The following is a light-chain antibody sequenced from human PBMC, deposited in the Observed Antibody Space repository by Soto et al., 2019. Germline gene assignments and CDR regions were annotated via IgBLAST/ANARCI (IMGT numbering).Light chain of an antibody. V-gene: IGKV3D-7*01. Sequence: EIVVTQSPCTLSLSPGERATLSCRASQSIDSNYLSWYQQKPGQAPRLIISGASTRATGTPARFSGSGSGTDFTLTISSLQPEDFATYYCQQLERYPSTFGGGTKVDI. J-gene: IGKJ4*01. CDR1: QSIDSNY. CDR2: GAS. CDR3: QQLERYPST.